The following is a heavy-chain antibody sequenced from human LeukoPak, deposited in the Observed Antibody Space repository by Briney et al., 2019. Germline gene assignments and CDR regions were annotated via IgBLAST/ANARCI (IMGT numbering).Heavy chain of an antibody. CDR1: GFTFSSYA. D-gene: IGHD3-16*02. CDR2: ISYDGSNK. V-gene: IGHV3-30*04. Sequence: GGSLRLSCAASGFTFSSYAMHWVRQAPGKGLEWVAVISYDGSNKYYADSVKGRFTISRDNSKNTLYLQMNSLRAEDTAVYYCARDSGYDYVWGSYRNPGYFDYWGQGTLVTVSS. CDR3: ARDSGYDYVWGSYRNPGYFDY. J-gene: IGHJ4*02.